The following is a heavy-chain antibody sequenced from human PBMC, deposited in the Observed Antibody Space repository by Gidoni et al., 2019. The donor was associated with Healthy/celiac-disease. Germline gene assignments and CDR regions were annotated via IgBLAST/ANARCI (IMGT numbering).Heavy chain of an antibody. CDR3: ATSGYDLGAYGMDV. Sequence: EVQLLASGGGLVQPGGSLRTSCAASGFTFSSHAMSWFRQAPGRGLGWVSAISGGGGSTYYADSVRGRFTISSDNSKNTLYLQMNSLRAEDTAVYCCATSGYDLGAYGMDVWGQGTTVTVSS. D-gene: IGHD5-12*01. CDR1: GFTFSSHA. J-gene: IGHJ6*02. V-gene: IGHV3-23*01. CDR2: ISGGGGST.